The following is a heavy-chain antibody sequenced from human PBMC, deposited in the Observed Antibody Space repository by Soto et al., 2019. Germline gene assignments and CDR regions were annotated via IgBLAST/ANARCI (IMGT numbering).Heavy chain of an antibody. J-gene: IGHJ6*02. CDR1: GGSISSYY. CDR3: AREGLTGTIGLYYYYGMDV. D-gene: IGHD1-7*01. CDR2: IYYSGST. Sequence: QVQLQESGPGLVKPSETLSLTCTVSGGSISSYYWSWIRQPPGKGLEWIGYIYYSGSTNYNPSLMRRVTISVDTSKNQFSLKLSSVTAAETDVYYCAREGLTGTIGLYYYYGMDVWGQGITVTVSS. V-gene: IGHV4-59*01.